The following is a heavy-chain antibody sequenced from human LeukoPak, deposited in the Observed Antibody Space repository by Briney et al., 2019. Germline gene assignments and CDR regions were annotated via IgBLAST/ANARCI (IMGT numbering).Heavy chain of an antibody. J-gene: IGHJ4*02. D-gene: IGHD5-18*01. CDR1: GFTVSSNY. CDR2: IYTVGNT. V-gene: IGHV3-53*01. CDR3: ARGYSYGYFDY. Sequence: GGSLRLSCAATGFTVSSNYMSWVRQAPGRGLEWVSVIYTVGNTYYAESVKGRFTISRDNSKNTLYLQMNSLRAEDTAVYYCARGYSYGYFDYWGQGTLVTVSS.